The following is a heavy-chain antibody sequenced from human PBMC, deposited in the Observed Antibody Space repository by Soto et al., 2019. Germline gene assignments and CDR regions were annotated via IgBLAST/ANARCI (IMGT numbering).Heavy chain of an antibody. D-gene: IGHD6-6*01. CDR2: TRNKANSYTT. V-gene: IGHV3-72*01. Sequence: GGSLRLCYAASGFTFSDHYMDWVRQAPGKGLEWVGRTRNKANSYTTEYAASVKGRFTISRDDSKNSLYLQMNSLKTEDTAVYYCAREKYSRFDYWGQGTLVTVSS. CDR3: AREKYSRFDY. CDR1: GFTFSDHY. J-gene: IGHJ4*02.